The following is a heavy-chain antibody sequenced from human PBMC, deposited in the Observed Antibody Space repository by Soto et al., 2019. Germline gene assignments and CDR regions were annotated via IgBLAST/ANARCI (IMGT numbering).Heavy chain of an antibody. D-gene: IGHD2-2*01. V-gene: IGHV3-21*01. CDR3: ARVVVVPAANYGMDV. CDR1: GFTFSSYS. CDR2: ISSSSSYI. J-gene: IGHJ6*02. Sequence: EVQLVESGGGLVKPGGSLRLSCAASGFTFSSYSMNWVRQAPGKGLEWVSSISSSSSYIYYADSVKGRFTISRDNAKNSLYLQMNSLRAEDTAVYYCARVVVVPAANYGMDVWGQGTTVTVSS.